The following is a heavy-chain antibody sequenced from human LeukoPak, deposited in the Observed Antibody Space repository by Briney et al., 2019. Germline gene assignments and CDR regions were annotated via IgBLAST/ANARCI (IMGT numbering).Heavy chain of an antibody. CDR1: GFTFSGYA. V-gene: IGHV3-48*02. J-gene: IGHJ4*02. D-gene: IGHD3-10*01. CDR3: ARAVGPYDY. Sequence: GGSLRLSCAASGFTFSGYAMNWVRQAPGKGLEWVSHIYSSDTTYADSVKGRFTISRDNAKNSLYLQMNSLRDEDTAVYYCARAVGPYDYWGQGTLVTVSS. CDR2: IYSSDTT.